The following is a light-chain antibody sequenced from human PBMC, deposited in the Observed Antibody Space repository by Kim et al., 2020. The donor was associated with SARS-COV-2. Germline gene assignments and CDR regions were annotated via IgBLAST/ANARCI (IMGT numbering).Light chain of an antibody. CDR2: GAS. CDR1: QSVSSN. V-gene: IGKV3-15*01. Sequence: PGERSTHSCRASQSVSSNLAWYQQKPGQAPRLLIYGASTRATGIPARFSGSGSGTEFTLTISSLQSEDFAVYYCQQYNNWPPEGTFGQGTKVDIK. CDR3: QQYNNWPPEGT. J-gene: IGKJ1*01.